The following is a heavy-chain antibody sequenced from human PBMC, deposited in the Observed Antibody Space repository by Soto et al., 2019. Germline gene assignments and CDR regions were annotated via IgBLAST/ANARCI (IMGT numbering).Heavy chain of an antibody. D-gene: IGHD3-9*01. CDR1: GYTFTALY. V-gene: IGHV1-2*02. J-gene: IGHJ5*02. CDR3: TTLRLDP. CDR2: VNPNTGLT. Sequence: ASGYTFTALYMNWVRQAPGQGLEWMGWVNPNTGLTKYAQKFQGRVSMTRDTSINTAYMELSGLTSDDTAVYYCTTLRLDPWGQGTLVTVSS.